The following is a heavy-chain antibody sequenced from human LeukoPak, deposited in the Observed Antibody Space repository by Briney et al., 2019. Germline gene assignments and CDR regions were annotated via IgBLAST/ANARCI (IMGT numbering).Heavy chain of an antibody. J-gene: IGHJ3*02. V-gene: IGHV4-59*01. Sequence: SETLSLTCTVSGGSISSYYWSWIRQPPGKGLEWIGFIYYSGSTNYNPSLKSRVTISVDTSKNQFSLKLSSVTAADTAVYYCASLGYCSGCSCYLGTGAFDIWRQGTMVTVSS. CDR2: IYYSGST. CDR3: ASLGYCSGCSCYLGTGAFDI. D-gene: IGHD2-15*01. CDR1: GGSISSYY.